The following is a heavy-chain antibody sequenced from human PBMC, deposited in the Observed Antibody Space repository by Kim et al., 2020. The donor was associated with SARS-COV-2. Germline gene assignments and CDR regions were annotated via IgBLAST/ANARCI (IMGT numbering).Heavy chain of an antibody. Sequence: GGSLRPSCAASGFTLSSYFMNWVRQAPGKGPEWVSSISATGTNTYYADSVKGRFTISRDTAKNSLDLQMNSLRAEDTAIYYCARRGYMDVWGKGTTVTVSS. CDR2: ISATGTNT. J-gene: IGHJ6*03. CDR3: ARRGYMDV. CDR1: GFTLSSYF. D-gene: IGHD1-26*01. V-gene: IGHV3-21*01.